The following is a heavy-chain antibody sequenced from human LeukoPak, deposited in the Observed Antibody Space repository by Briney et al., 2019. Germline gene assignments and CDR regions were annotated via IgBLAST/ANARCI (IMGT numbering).Heavy chain of an antibody. CDR3: AKEGGRGHQYFGY. CDR1: GFTFSNYG. CDR2: ISYDERTA. D-gene: IGHD2-15*01. J-gene: IGHJ4*02. V-gene: IGHV3-30*18. Sequence: PGGSLRPSCAASGFTFSNYGIYWVRQAPGKGLEWVAVISYDERTAYYADSMKGRFAISRDNSKNMLYLQMNSLRAEDTAVYYCAKEGGRGHQYFGYWGQGTLVTVSS.